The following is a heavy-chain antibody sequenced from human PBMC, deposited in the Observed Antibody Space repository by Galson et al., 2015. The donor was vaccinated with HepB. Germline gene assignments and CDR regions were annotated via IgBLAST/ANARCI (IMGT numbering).Heavy chain of an antibody. CDR3: ARLLGDWAVGSHYFDY. D-gene: IGHD3-10*01. CDR1: GYSFTSYW. CDR2: IYPGDSDT. Sequence: QSGAEVKKPGESLKISCKGSGYSFTSYWIGWVRQMPGKGLEWMGIIYPGDSDTRYSPSFQGQVTISADKSISTAYLQWSSLKASDTARYYCARLLGDWAVGSHYFDYWGQGTLVTVSS. V-gene: IGHV5-51*01. J-gene: IGHJ4*02.